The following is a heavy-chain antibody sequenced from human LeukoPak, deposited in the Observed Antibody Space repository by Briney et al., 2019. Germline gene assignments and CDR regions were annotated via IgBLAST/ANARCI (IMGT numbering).Heavy chain of an antibody. CDR1: GFTVSSNY. V-gene: IGHV3-23*01. CDR3: AKRTRDYYYYYMDV. Sequence: GGSLRLSCAASGFTVSSNYMSWVRQAPGKGLEWGSVISGSGGSTYYADSVKGRFTISRDNSKNTLYLQMNSLRAEDTAVYYCAKRTRDYYYYYMDVWGKGTTVTVSS. D-gene: IGHD3-3*01. CDR2: ISGSGGST. J-gene: IGHJ6*03.